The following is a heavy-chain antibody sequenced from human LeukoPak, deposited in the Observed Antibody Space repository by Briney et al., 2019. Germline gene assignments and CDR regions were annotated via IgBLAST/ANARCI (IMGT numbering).Heavy chain of an antibody. D-gene: IGHD3-22*01. CDR1: GGSISSGSYY. CDR2: IYTSGST. V-gene: IGHV4-61*02. J-gene: IGHJ4*02. Sequence: SETLSLTCTVSGGSISSGSYYWSWIRQPAGKGLEWIGRIYTSGSTNYNPSLKSRVTISVDTSKNQFSLKLSSVTAADTAVYYCASNCYDSSGYYYGYWGQGTLVTVSS. CDR3: ASNCYDSSGYYYGY.